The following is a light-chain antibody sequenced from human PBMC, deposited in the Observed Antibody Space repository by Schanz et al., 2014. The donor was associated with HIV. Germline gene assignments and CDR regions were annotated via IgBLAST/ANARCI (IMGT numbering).Light chain of an antibody. CDR1: QSVSRY. Sequence: EIVLTQSPATLSLSPGERATLSCRASQSVSRYLAWYQQKPGQAPRLLIYDAFNRATGIPARFSGSGSGTDFTLTISSLEPEDFAVYYCHQYGDSRGSFGGGTKVEIK. CDR2: DAF. CDR3: HQYGDSRGS. J-gene: IGKJ4*01. V-gene: IGKV3-11*01.